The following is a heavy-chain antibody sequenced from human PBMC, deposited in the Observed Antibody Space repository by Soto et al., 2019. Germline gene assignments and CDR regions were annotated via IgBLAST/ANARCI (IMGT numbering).Heavy chain of an antibody. CDR3: AREFQVHTPAFVY. CDR1: GGTFNTYA. CDR2: ISPMFGAA. J-gene: IGHJ4*02. D-gene: IGHD3-10*01. V-gene: IGHV1-69*19. Sequence: QVQLVQSGAEMKKPGSSVKVSCQSSGGTFNTYAMNWVRQAPGQGPDWMGDISPMFGAANYAPKFQGRVTITADESTGTPYMQLSSLTSEDTALYLCAREFQVHTPAFVYWGQGTTVTDSS.